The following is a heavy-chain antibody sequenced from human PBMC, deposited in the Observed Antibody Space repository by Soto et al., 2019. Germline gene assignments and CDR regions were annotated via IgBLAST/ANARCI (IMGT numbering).Heavy chain of an antibody. CDR2: INAANGDT. CDR3: VRRHVSATGIDWFDP. CDR1: GYTFTGYF. Sequence: ASVNVSCKASGYTFTGYFIHWVRQAPGQRLEWMGWINAANGDTKYSQKFQGRVTITRDTSASTAYMELSSLRSEDTAVYYCVRRHVSATGIDWFDPWGQGTLVTVSS. D-gene: IGHD6-13*01. V-gene: IGHV1-3*01. J-gene: IGHJ5*02.